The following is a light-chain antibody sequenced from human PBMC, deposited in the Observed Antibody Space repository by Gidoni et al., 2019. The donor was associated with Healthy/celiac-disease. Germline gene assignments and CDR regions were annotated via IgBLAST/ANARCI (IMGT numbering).Light chain of an antibody. CDR2: SNN. J-gene: IGLJ3*02. Sequence: SVLTQPPSPSGTPGQRVTISCSGSSSNIGSNTVNWYQQLPGTAPKLLIYSNNQRPSGVPDRVSGSKSGTSASLAISGLQSEDEADYYCAAWDDSLNGWVFGGGTKLTVL. CDR1: SSNIGSNT. CDR3: AAWDDSLNGWV. V-gene: IGLV1-44*01.